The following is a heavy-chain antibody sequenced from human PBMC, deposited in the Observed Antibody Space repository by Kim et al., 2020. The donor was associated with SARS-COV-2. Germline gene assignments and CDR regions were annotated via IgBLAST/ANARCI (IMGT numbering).Heavy chain of an antibody. J-gene: IGHJ4*02. Sequence: GGSLRLSCAASGFTFTYAMDWVRQAPGKGLEWVSSISGGGDITYYADSVKGRFAISRDNSKNTLYLQMNSLGAEDTAIYYCVKSKVGATRMFDYWGQGSLVTVSS. CDR1: GFTFTYA. V-gene: IGHV3-23*01. CDR3: VKSKVGATRMFDY. D-gene: IGHD1-26*01. CDR2: ISGGGDIT.